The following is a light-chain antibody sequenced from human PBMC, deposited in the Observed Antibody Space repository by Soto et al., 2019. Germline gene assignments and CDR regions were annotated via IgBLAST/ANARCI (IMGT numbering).Light chain of an antibody. CDR3: QPYNNWPLT. CDR2: GAS. V-gene: IGKV3-15*01. Sequence: EIVMTQSPATLSVSPGERATLSCRASQSVSSNLAWYQQKPGQAPRVLIYGASTRATGIPDRFSGSRSGAEFTLTINSLQSEDFAVYYCQPYNNWPLTFGGGTKVDIK. CDR1: QSVSSN. J-gene: IGKJ4*01.